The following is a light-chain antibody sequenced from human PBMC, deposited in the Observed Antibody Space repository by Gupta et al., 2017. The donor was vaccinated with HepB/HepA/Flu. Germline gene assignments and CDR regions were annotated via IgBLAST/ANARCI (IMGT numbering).Light chain of an antibody. CDR3: CAYAGSSTPWV. J-gene: IGLJ3*02. Sequence: QSALTQPASVSGSPGQSLTISCTGTSSDVGSYNLVPWYQQHPGKAPKLMIYEVSKRPSGVSNRFSGSKSGNTASLTISGLQAEDEADYYCCAYAGSSTPWVFGGGTKLTVL. CDR1: SSDVGSYNL. CDR2: EVS. V-gene: IGLV2-23*02.